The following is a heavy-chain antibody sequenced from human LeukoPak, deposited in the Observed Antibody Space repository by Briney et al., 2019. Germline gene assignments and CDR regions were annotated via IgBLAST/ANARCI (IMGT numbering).Heavy chain of an antibody. CDR1: GFIFSAYV. D-gene: IGHD6-19*01. V-gene: IGHV3-30*02. Sequence: GGSLRLSCAASGFIFSAYVIHSVRQAPGKGLGWVAFIRYDGSPTYYADSVNGRFTISRDNSKNTLYIQMNRLRAEDTAVYYCAKDRRQWLFDAFDIWGQGTMVTVSS. CDR3: AKDRRQWLFDAFDI. J-gene: IGHJ3*02. CDR2: IRYDGSPT.